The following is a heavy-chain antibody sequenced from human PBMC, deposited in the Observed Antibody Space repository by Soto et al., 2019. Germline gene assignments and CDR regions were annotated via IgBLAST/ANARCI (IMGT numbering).Heavy chain of an antibody. CDR3: ARVGCSSTSCYAWDNWFDP. Sequence: SETLSLTCTVSGGSISSYDWSWIRPPPGKGLEWIGYIYYSGSTKYNPSLKSRVTISVDTSKNQFSLKLSSVTAADTAVYYCARVGCSSTSCYAWDNWFDPWGQETLVTVS. CDR1: GGSISSYD. D-gene: IGHD2-2*01. J-gene: IGHJ5*02. V-gene: IGHV4-59*01. CDR2: IYYSGST.